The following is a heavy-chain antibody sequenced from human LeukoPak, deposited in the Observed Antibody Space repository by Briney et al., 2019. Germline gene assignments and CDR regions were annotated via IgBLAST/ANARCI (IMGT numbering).Heavy chain of an antibody. Sequence: GGSLRLSCAASGFTFSSYGMHWVRQAPGKGLEWGAVISYDGSNKYYADSVKGRFTISRDNSKNTLYLQMNSLRAEDTAVYYCAKALRGTKGPSGEDWGQGTLVTVSS. D-gene: IGHD2-2*01. J-gene: IGHJ4*02. V-gene: IGHV3-30*18. CDR2: ISYDGSNK. CDR3: AKALRGTKGPSGED. CDR1: GFTFSSYG.